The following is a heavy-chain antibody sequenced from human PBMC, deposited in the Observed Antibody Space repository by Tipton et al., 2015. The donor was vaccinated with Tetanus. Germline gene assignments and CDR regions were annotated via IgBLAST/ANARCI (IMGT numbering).Heavy chain of an antibody. D-gene: IGHD2-21*02. CDR3: ASFYCGGDCYSPDHYGVEV. Sequence: TLSLTCTVSGGSVSDGIYYWNWIRQPPGKAPEWIGHVYASGSTNYNPSLKSRVTISLDTSKSQLSLKMRSVTAADTAVYYCASFYCGGDCYSPDHYGVEVWGRGTTVTVSS. J-gene: IGHJ6*02. CDR2: VYASGST. CDR1: GGSVSDGIYY. V-gene: IGHV4-61*01.